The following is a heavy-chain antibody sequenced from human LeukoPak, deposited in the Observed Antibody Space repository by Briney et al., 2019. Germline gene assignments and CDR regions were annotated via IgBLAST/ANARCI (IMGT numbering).Heavy chain of an antibody. CDR1: GGSISSYY. CDR3: ASLPGTHPGG. V-gene: IGHV4-59*08. CDR2: IYYSGST. Sequence: SETLSLTCTVSGGSISSYYWSWIRQPPGKGLEWIGYIYYSGSTNYNPSLKSRVTISVDTSKNQFSLKLSSVTAADTAVYYCASLPGTHPGGWGQGTLVTVSS. J-gene: IGHJ4*02. D-gene: IGHD2-2*01.